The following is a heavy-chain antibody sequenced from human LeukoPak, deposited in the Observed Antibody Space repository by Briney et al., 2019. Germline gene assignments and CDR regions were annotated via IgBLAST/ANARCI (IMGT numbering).Heavy chain of an antibody. CDR3: SGLRLYYFDY. Sequence: ASPTLFCPAIGFTFTGYEIHWMRRASGQRFEWMGWINPNSGGTNYAQKFQGRVTMTRDTSISTAYMELSSLSSDDTAVYYCSGLRLYYFDYWGQGTLVTVSS. V-gene: IGHV1-2*02. D-gene: IGHD5-12*01. J-gene: IGHJ4*02. CDR2: INPNSGGT. CDR1: GFTFTGYE.